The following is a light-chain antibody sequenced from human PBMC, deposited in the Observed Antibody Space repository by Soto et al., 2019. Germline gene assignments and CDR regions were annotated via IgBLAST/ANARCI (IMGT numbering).Light chain of an antibody. CDR1: QSVLFSPNNKNY. Sequence: DIVMTQSPDSLAVSLGERATINCKSSQSVLFSPNNKNYLAWYQQKPGQPPKLLIYWASNRETGVPDRFSGSGSGTDFPLTISSLQAEDVAFYYCQQYHSAPQTFGQGTKVEIK. V-gene: IGKV4-1*01. CDR3: QQYHSAPQT. J-gene: IGKJ1*01. CDR2: WAS.